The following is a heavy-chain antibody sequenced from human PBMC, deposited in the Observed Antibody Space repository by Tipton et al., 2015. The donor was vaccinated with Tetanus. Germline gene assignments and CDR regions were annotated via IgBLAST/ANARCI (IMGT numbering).Heavy chain of an antibody. CDR2: IYYRGDT. CDR3: ARDQGGGRVVRLNWFDP. D-gene: IGHD6-6*01. CDR1: GDSISSGGYF. V-gene: IGHV4-31*03. J-gene: IGHJ5*02. Sequence: TLSLTCSVSGDSISSGGYFWNWVRQHPEKGLEWLGYIYYRGDTYSNPSLKSRITMSGDTSKNQFSLKLTSVTAADTAVYYCARDQGGGRVVRLNWFDPWGQGTLVTVSS.